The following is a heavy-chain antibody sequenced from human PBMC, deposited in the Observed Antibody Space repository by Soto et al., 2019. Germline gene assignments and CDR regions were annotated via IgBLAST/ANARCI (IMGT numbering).Heavy chain of an antibody. V-gene: IGHV3-30-3*01. CDR1: GFTFSSFP. CDR2: ISSDGSNK. CDR3: ARWNVQHDSYGYF. J-gene: IGHJ4*02. Sequence: GGSLRLGCAASGFTFSSFPMHRVRQAPGRGLEWVALISSDGSNKYYADAVKGRFTISRDNSKNTLYLQMNSLRGEDTAVYYCARWNVQHDSYGYFWGQGTQVTVSS. D-gene: IGHD5-18*01.